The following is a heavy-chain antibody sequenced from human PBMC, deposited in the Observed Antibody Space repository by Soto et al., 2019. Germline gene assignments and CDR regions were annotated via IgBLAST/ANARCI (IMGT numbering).Heavy chain of an antibody. D-gene: IGHD2-15*01. CDR1: GGSISSYY. CDR2: IYTSGST. J-gene: IGHJ4*02. Sequence: QVQLQESGPGLVKPSETLSLTCTVSGGSISSYYWSWIRQPAGKGLEWIGRIYTSGSTNYNPSLKSRVTMSVDTSKNQFSLKLSSVTAADTAVYYCARGENCSGGSCYSSTYFDYWGQGTLVTVSS. CDR3: ARGENCSGGSCYSSTYFDY. V-gene: IGHV4-4*07.